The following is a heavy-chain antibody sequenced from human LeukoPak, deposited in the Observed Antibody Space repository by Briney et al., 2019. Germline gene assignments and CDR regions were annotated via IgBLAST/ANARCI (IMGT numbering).Heavy chain of an antibody. CDR3: AGERYYDSSGYFFDY. CDR1: GYTFTSYF. D-gene: IGHD3-22*01. CDR2: INPSGGST. V-gene: IGHV1-46*01. J-gene: IGHJ4*02. Sequence: GASVKVSCKASGYTFTSYFMHWVRQAPGQGLEWMGIINPSGGSTSYAQKFQGRVTMTRDTSTSMVYMELSSLRSEDTAVYYCAGERYYDSSGYFFDYWGQGTLVTVSS.